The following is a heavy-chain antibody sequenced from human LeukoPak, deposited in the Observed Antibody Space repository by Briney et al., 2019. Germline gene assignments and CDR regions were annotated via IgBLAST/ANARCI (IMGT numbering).Heavy chain of an antibody. Sequence: PGRSLRLSCAASGFTFSSYGMHWVRQAPGKGLEWVAVIWYDGSNKYYADSVKGQFTISRDNSKNTLYLQMNSLRAEDTAVYYCAKVYYDSSGYGASDIWGQGTTVTVSS. CDR3: AKVYYDSSGYGASDI. CDR2: IWYDGSNK. CDR1: GFTFSSYG. J-gene: IGHJ3*02. V-gene: IGHV3-33*06. D-gene: IGHD3-22*01.